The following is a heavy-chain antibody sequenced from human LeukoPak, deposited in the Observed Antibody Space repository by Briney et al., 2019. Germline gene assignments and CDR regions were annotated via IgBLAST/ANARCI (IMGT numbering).Heavy chain of an antibody. CDR1: GYTFTIYG. CDR3: ARKPPNLAFDY. V-gene: IGHV1-18*04. Sequence: ASVRVSCTASGYTFTIYGLSWVRQAPGQGLEWMGWISPYNANTHYAQKVQGRVTMTTDTSTSTAYMELRSLRSDDTAVYYCARKPPNLAFDYWGQGTLVTVSS. D-gene: IGHD4/OR15-4a*01. CDR2: ISPYNANT. J-gene: IGHJ4*02.